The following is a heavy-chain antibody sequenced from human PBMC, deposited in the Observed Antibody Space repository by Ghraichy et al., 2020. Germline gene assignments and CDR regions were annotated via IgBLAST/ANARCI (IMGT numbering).Heavy chain of an antibody. V-gene: IGHV3-23*01. J-gene: IGHJ6*02. CDR3: AKVLQVRGELHSYYYGMDV. CDR1: GFTFSNYA. Sequence: GESLNISCAVSGFTFSNYAMSWVRQAPGKGLEWVSTISNSGANTYSADSVKGRFTISRDNSRNTSYLQMNTLRAEDTAIYYCAKVLQVRGELHSYYYGMDVWGQGTTVSVSS. CDR2: ISNSGANT. D-gene: IGHD3-10*01.